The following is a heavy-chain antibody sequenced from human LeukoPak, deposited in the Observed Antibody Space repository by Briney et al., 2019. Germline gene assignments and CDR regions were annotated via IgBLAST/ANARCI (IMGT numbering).Heavy chain of an antibody. D-gene: IGHD6-13*01. CDR2: IYYSGST. J-gene: IGHJ4*02. CDR1: GGSMSSYY. V-gene: IGHV4-59*01. Sequence: SETLSLTCTVSGGSMSSYYWSWVRQPPGKGLEGGGHIYYSGSTNYNPSLNSRVTMSVDTSKNQFSLKLSSVTAADTAVYYCARGAGSSWYYFDYWGQGTLVTVSS. CDR3: ARGAGSSWYYFDY.